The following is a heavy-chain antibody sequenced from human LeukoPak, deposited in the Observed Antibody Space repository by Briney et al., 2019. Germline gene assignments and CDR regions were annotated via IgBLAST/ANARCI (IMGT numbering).Heavy chain of an antibody. J-gene: IGHJ6*03. CDR2: IIPIFGTA. Sequence: SVKVSCKASGGTLSSYAISWVRQAPGQGLEWMGGIIPIFGTANYAQKFQGRVTITADESTSTAYMELSSLRSEDTAVYYCARGPDIVVVPAAPYYYYYYMDAWGKGTTVTVSS. CDR3: ARGPDIVVVPAAPYYYYYYMDA. D-gene: IGHD2-2*01. CDR1: GGTLSSYA. V-gene: IGHV1-69*13.